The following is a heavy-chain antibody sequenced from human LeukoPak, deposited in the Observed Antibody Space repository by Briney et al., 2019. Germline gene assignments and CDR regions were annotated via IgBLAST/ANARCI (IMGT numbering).Heavy chain of an antibody. D-gene: IGHD6-6*01. J-gene: IGHJ5*02. CDR2: IYYSGST. CDR1: GGSISSGGYY. V-gene: IGHV4-31*03. CDR3: AIRHSSSSAGGLFNNWFDP. Sequence: SETLSLTCTVSGGSISSGGYYWSWIRQHPGKGLEWIGYIYYSGSTYYNPSLKSRVTISVDTSKNQFSLKLSSVTAADTAVYYCAIRHSSSSAGGLFNNWFDPWGQGTLVTVSS.